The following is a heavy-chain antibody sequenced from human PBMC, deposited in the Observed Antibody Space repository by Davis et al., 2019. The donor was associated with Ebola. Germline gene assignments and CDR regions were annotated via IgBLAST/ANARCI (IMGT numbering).Heavy chain of an antibody. CDR3: ARHSGTITGTTWVKYYYGMDV. CDR2: INHSGST. Sequence: SETLSLTCAVYGGSLTGYQWSWVRQPPGKGLEWIGEINHSGSTNYNPSLKSRVTISVDTSKNQFSLKLSSVTAADTAVYYCARHSGTITGTTWVKYYYGMDVWGQGTTVTVSS. D-gene: IGHD1-7*01. J-gene: IGHJ6*02. CDR1: GGSLTGYQ. V-gene: IGHV4-34*01.